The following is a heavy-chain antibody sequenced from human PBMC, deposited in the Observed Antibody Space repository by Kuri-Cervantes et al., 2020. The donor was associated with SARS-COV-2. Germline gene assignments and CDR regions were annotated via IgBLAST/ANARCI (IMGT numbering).Heavy chain of an antibody. CDR1: GGSISSYY. Sequence: SETLSLTCTVSGGSISSYYWSWIRQPPGKGLEWIGYIYYSGSTNYNPSLKSRVTISVDTSKNQFSLKLSSVTAADTAVYYCAGGWEYSSSGYKPPLDYWGQGTLVTFSS. J-gene: IGHJ4*02. V-gene: IGHV4-59*01. D-gene: IGHD6-13*01. CDR3: AGGWEYSSSGYKPPLDY. CDR2: IYYSGST.